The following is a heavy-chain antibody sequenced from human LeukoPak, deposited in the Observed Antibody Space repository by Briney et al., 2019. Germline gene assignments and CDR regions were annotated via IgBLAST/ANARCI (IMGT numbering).Heavy chain of an antibody. D-gene: IGHD6-6*01. V-gene: IGHV3-30*02. J-gene: IGHJ4*02. CDR2: IRYDGSNK. Sequence: PGRSLRLSCAASGFTISSYGMHWVRQAPGKGLEWVAFIRYDGSNKYYADSVKGRFTISRDNAKNSLYLQMNSLRADDTAVYFCAMIEQVVSNVEGGYWGQGTLVTVSS. CDR3: AMIEQVVSNVEGGY. CDR1: GFTISSYG.